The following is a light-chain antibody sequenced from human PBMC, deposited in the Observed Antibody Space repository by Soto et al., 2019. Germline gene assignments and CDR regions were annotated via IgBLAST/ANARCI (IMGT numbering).Light chain of an antibody. CDR1: SSNIGAGYD. J-gene: IGLJ1*01. V-gene: IGLV1-40*01. CDR2: GST. Sequence: QSVLTQPPSVSGAPGQRVTISCTGSSSNIGAGYDVHWYQQVPGTAPKLLIYGSTNRPSGVPDRFSGSKSGTSASLAITGLQAEDEADYYCQSYDSSLGGNYVFGTGTKVTVL. CDR3: QSYDSSLGGNYV.